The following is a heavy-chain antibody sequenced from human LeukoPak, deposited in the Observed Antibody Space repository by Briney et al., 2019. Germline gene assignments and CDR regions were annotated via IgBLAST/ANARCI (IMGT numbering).Heavy chain of an antibody. CDR1: GGSISSYY. CDR2: IYYSGST. V-gene: IGHV4-59*01. CDR3: ARARLTGYNINWFDP. J-gene: IGHJ5*02. Sequence: PSETLSLTCTVSGGSISSYYWSWIRQPPGKGLEWIGYIYYSGSTNYNPSLKSRVTISVDTSKNQFSLKLSFVTAADTAVYYCARARLTGYNINWFDPWGQGTLVTVSS. D-gene: IGHD3-9*01.